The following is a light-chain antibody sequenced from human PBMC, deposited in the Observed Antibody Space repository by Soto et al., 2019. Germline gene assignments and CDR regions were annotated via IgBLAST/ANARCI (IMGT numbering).Light chain of an antibody. V-gene: IGKV3-20*01. J-gene: IGKJ1*01. CDR1: QSVSSSY. CDR3: QQYGSLRT. Sequence: EIVLTQSPGTLSLSPGERATLSCRASQSVSSSYLAWYQQKPGQAPRLLIYGASSRATGIPDRFSGSGSGTDFTLNISRLEPEDFAVYYCQQYGSLRTFGQGTKVEIK. CDR2: GAS.